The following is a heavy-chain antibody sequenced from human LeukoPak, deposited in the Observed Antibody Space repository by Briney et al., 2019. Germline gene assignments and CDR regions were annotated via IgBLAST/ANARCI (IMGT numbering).Heavy chain of an antibody. CDR1: GGSISSYY. CDR2: IYYSGST. D-gene: IGHD5-18*01. CDR3: ARSRSGYSYDHAAFDI. V-gene: IGHV4-59*01. J-gene: IGHJ3*02. Sequence: SETLSLTCTVSGGSISSYYWSWIRQPPGKGLEWIGYIYYSGSTNYNPSLKSRVTISVDTSKNQFSQKLSSVTAADTAVYYCARSRSGYSYDHAAFDIWGQGTMVTVSS.